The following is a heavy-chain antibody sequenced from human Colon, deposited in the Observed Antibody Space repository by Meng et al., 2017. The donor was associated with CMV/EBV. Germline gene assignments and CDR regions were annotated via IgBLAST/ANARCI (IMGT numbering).Heavy chain of an antibody. V-gene: IGHV3-30*04. Sequence: GESLKISCAASGFTFSAYPIHWVRQAPGKGLEWVAIISHDGTKRYYAQSVKGRFTISRDNAKNSLYLQMNSLRAEDTAVYYCAREVGQQWLAVDYWGQGTLVTVSS. CDR1: GFTFSAYP. J-gene: IGHJ4*02. CDR2: ISHDGTKR. CDR3: AREVGQQWLAVDY. D-gene: IGHD6-19*01.